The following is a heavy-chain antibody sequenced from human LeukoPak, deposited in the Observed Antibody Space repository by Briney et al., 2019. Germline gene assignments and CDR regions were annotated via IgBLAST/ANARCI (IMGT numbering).Heavy chain of an antibody. V-gene: IGHV3-23*01. CDR1: GFTFSSYA. D-gene: IGHD6-19*01. CDR2: ISGSGGST. CDR3: AKSFPSPEQWLVAPFDY. Sequence: PGRSLRLSCAASGFTFSSYAMHWVRQAPGKGLEWVSAISGSGGSTYYADSVKGRFTISRDNSKNTLYLQMNSLRAEDTAVYYCAKSFPSPEQWLVAPFDYWGQGTLVTVSS. J-gene: IGHJ4*02.